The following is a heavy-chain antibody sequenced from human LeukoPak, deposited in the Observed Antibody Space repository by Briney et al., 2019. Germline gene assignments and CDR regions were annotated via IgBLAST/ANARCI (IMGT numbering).Heavy chain of an antibody. Sequence: GGSLRLSCAASGFTVSTNYMSWVRQAPGKGLEWVSGIRGNGGNTYYADSVKGRFTISRDNSKNTLYLQMNSLRAEDTAIYYCAKAGGIYSPFDFWGQGTLVSVSS. D-gene: IGHD1-26*01. CDR2: IRGNGGNT. J-gene: IGHJ4*02. V-gene: IGHV3-23*01. CDR1: GFTVSTNY. CDR3: AKAGGIYSPFDF.